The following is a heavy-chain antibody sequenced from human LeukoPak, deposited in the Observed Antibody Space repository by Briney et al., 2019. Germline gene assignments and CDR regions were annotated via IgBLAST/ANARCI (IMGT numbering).Heavy chain of an antibody. CDR1: GFTFSSYA. CDR3: ASQASGYSGYSSHY. CDR2: ISASGGST. D-gene: IGHD5-12*01. V-gene: IGHV3-23*01. J-gene: IGHJ4*02. Sequence: GGSLRLSCAASGFTFSSYAMSWVRQAPGKGLDWVSAISASGGSTSYADSVKGRFTISRDNSKNTLYLQMNSLRAVDTAVYYCASQASGYSGYSSHYWGQGTLVTVSS.